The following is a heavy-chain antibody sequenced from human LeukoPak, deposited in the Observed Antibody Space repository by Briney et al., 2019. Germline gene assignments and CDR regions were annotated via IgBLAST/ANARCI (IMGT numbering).Heavy chain of an antibody. J-gene: IGHJ4*02. CDR1: GFTFSSYA. Sequence: GGSPKLSCAAPGFTFSSYAMHWGRPAPGKGLEYFLAISSNGGSTYYANSVKGRFTISRDNSKNTLYLQMGSLRAEDMAVYYCAKDWYDYVWGSYRYYYWGQGTLVTVSS. CDR2: ISSNGGST. D-gene: IGHD3-16*02. V-gene: IGHV3-64*01. CDR3: AKDWYDYVWGSYRYYY.